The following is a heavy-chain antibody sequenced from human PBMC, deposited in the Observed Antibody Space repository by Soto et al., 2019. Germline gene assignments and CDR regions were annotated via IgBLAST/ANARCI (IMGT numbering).Heavy chain of an antibody. CDR2: IRSKASSYAT. CDR1: GFTFSGSA. V-gene: IGHV3-73*01. CDR3: ILGPIFGVVTPRYYGMDV. J-gene: IGHJ6*02. D-gene: IGHD3-3*01. Sequence: GWSLRLSCAASGFTFSGSAMHWVRQASGQGQEWVGRIRSKASSYATAYAASVKGRFTISRDGSKNTAYLQMNSLRTEDTAVYYCILGPIFGVVTPRYYGMDVWGQGTTVPSP.